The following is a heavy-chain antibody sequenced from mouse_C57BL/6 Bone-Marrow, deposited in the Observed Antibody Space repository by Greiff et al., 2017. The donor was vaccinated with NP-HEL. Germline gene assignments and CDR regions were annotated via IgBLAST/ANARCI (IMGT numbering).Heavy chain of an antibody. J-gene: IGHJ3*01. D-gene: IGHD4-1*01. V-gene: IGHV7-1*01. CDR1: GFTFSDFY. CDR2: SRNKANDYTT. Sequence: EVKLMDSGGGLVQSGRSLRLSCATSGFTFSDFYMEWVRQAPGKGLEWIAASRNKANDYTTEYSASVKGRFIVSRDTSQSILYLQMNALRAEDTAIYYCARDDGTGRFAYWGQGTLVTVSA. CDR3: ARDDGTGRFAY.